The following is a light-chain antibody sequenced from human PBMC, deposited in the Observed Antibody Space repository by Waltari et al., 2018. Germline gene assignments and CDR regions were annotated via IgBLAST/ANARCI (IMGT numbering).Light chain of an antibody. J-gene: IGLJ2*01. CDR2: GGS. V-gene: IGLV2-23*01. Sequence: QSALTQPASVSGSPGQSITISCTGSSSDVGSYKLVSWYQQHPGKAPQLMIYGGSQRPSGGSNRLSGTKSDNTASLTISRLRAEDEADYYCCSDAGSSPHVIFGGGTKLTVL. CDR3: CSDAGSSPHVI. CDR1: SSDVGSYKL.